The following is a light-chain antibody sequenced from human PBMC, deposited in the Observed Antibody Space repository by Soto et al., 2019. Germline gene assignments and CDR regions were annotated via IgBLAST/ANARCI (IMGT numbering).Light chain of an antibody. Sequence: EIVLTQSPGTLSLSPGERATLSCRASQSVSSNYLAWYQQKPGQAPRLVIYGGSSRATGIPDRFSGSGSGTDFTITISRLEPEDFAVYYCQQYGSSPPRYTFGQGTKLEIK. V-gene: IGKV3-20*01. CDR1: QSVSSNY. CDR3: QQYGSSPPRYT. CDR2: GGS. J-gene: IGKJ2*01.